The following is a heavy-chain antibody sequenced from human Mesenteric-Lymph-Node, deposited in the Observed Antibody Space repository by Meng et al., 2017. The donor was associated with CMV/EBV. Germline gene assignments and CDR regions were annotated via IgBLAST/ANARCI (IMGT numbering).Heavy chain of an antibody. V-gene: IGHV5-51*01. Sequence: GSGYSFTSYWIGWVRQMPGKGLEWMGIIYPSDSDTRYSPSFQGQVTISADKSISTAYLQWSSLKASDTAIYYCARHFPSSITARPDYWGQGTLVTVSS. CDR3: ARHFPSSITARPDY. CDR1: GYSFTSYW. J-gene: IGHJ4*02. CDR2: IYPSDSDT. D-gene: IGHD6-6*01.